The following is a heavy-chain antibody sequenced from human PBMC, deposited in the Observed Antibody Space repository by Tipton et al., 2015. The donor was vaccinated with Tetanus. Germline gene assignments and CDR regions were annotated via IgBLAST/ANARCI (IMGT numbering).Heavy chain of an antibody. V-gene: IGHV3-23*01. J-gene: IGHJ4*01. CDR3: GRGRGPGVGATLF. CDR1: GFTFSNYA. D-gene: IGHD2-15*01. CDR2: ISVRGSHT. Sequence: SLRLSCAASGFTFSNYAMAWVRQAPGKGLEWVSGISVRGSHTYYADPVKGRFSISRGNARNTVYLQMNSLRDEDTAVYYCGRGRGPGVGATLFWGQGILVTVSS.